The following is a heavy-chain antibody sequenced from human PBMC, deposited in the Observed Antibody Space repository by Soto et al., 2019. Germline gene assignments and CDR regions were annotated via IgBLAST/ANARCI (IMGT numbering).Heavy chain of an antibody. D-gene: IGHD2-15*01. CDR3: ASGHGWWLDS. V-gene: IGHV4-38-2*01. CDR1: GYSISSGYY. Sequence: SETLSLTCAVSGYSISSGYYWGWIRQPPGKGLEWIGSIYHSGSTYYNPSLKSRVTISVDTSKNQFSLKLSSVTAADTAVYYCASGHGWWLDSWGQGTMVTVYS. CDR2: IYHSGST. J-gene: IGHJ5*01.